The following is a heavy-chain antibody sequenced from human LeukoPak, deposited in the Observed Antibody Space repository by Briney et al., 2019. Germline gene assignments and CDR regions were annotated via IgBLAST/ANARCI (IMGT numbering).Heavy chain of an antibody. V-gene: IGHV5-51*01. D-gene: IGHD2-21*02. Sequence: GESLQISCKGSGYSFSSYWIGWVRQMPGKGLEWMGIIYPGDSSTTYSPSFQGQVTISADRSISTAYLQWSSLKASDTAIYYCASPQAGYCGGDCYSPWGRGTMVTVSS. CDR2: IYPGDSST. J-gene: IGHJ3*01. CDR1: GYSFSSYW. CDR3: ASPQAGYCGGDCYSP.